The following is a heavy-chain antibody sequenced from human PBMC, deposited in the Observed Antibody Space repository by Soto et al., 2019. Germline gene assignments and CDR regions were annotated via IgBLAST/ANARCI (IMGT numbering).Heavy chain of an antibody. CDR3: ARGSTVTSGGRWFDP. Sequence: EVHLVESGGVLVKPGGSLRLSCAASGFTFRSYSMNWVRQAPGQGLEWVSSISSSSTSIYYADSLKGRFTISRDNAKNSLFLQMNSLRAEDTAVHYCARGSTVTSGGRWFDPWGRGTLVTVSS. V-gene: IGHV3-21*01. CDR2: ISSSSTSI. D-gene: IGHD4-4*01. CDR1: GFTFRSYS. J-gene: IGHJ5*02.